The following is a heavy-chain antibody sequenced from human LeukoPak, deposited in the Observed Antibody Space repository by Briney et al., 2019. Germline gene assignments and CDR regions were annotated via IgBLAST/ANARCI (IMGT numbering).Heavy chain of an antibody. V-gene: IGHV3-21*06. CDR1: GYSFTSYW. CDR2: LSGTGRYI. Sequence: GESLKISCKGSGYSFTSYWIGWVRQMPGKGLEWVSSLSGTGRYIYYADLMKGRFTISRDNAKNSLYLQMNSLRAEDTAVYYCARSLRDAFDIWGQGTMVTVSS. CDR3: ARSLRDAFDI. J-gene: IGHJ3*02.